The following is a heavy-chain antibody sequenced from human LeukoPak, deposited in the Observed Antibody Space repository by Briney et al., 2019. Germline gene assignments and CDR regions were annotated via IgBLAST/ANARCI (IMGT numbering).Heavy chain of an antibody. CDR2: FYYSGST. CDR3: ARKRTGDQGYYFDY. J-gene: IGHJ4*02. V-gene: IGHV4-61*01. D-gene: IGHD1-1*01. Sequence: SETLSLTCTVSGGSVSSGRYYWSWIRQPPGKGLEWIGYFYYSGSTNYNPSLKTRVTISVDTSKNQFSLKVSSVTAADTAVYYRARKRTGDQGYYFDYWGQGTLVTVSS. CDR1: GGSVSSGRYY.